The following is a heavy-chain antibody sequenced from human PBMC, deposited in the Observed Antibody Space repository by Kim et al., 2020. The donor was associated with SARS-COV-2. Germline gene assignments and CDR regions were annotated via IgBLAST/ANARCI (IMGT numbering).Heavy chain of an antibody. Sequence: SVKVSCKASGGTFSSYAISWVRQAPGQGLEWMGGIIPIFGTANYAQKFQGRVTITADESTSTAYMELSSLRSEDTAVYYCARVGKLLWFGELSTPYYYYGMDVWGQGTTVTVSS. D-gene: IGHD3-10*01. CDR1: GGTFSSYA. CDR3: ARVGKLLWFGELSTPYYYYGMDV. CDR2: IIPIFGTA. J-gene: IGHJ6*02. V-gene: IGHV1-69*13.